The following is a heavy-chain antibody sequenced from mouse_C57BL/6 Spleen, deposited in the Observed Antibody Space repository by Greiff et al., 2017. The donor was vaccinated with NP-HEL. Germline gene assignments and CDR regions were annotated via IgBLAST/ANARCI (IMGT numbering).Heavy chain of an antibody. V-gene: IGHV1-69*01. CDR3: AEIYYEYSWFAY. D-gene: IGHD2-4*01. J-gene: IGHJ3*01. Sequence: QVQLQQPGAELVMPGASVKLSCKASGYTFTSYWMHWVKQRPGQGLEWIGEIDPSDSYTNYKQKFKGKSTLTVDKSSSTAYMQLSSLTSEDSDVYYCAEIYYEYSWFAYWGQGTLVTVSA. CDR2: IDPSDSYT. CDR1: GYTFTSYW.